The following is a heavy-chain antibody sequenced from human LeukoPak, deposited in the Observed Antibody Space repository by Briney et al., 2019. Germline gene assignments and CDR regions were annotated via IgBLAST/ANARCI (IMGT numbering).Heavy chain of an antibody. V-gene: IGHV3-30-3*01. Sequence: PGGSLRLSCAASGFTFSSYAMHWVRQAPGKGLEWVAVISYDGSNKYYADSVKGRFTISRDNSKNTLYLQMNSLRAEDTAVYYCARDRVVVTAIHGAFDIWGQGTMVAVSS. CDR1: GFTFSSYA. D-gene: IGHD2-21*02. J-gene: IGHJ3*02. CDR2: ISYDGSNK. CDR3: ARDRVVVTAIHGAFDI.